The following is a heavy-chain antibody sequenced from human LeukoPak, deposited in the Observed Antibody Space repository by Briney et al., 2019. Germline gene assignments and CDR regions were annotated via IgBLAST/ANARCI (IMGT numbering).Heavy chain of an antibody. CDR3: ARDEATIFGVVIAFHDY. D-gene: IGHD3-3*01. Sequence: GASVKVSCKASGYTFTGYYMHWVRQAPGQGLEWTGWINPNSGGTNYAQKFQGRVTMTRDTSISTAYMELSRLRSDDTAVYYCARDEATIFGVVIAFHDYWGQGTLVTVSS. J-gene: IGHJ4*02. CDR1: GYTFTGYY. CDR2: INPNSGGT. V-gene: IGHV1-2*02.